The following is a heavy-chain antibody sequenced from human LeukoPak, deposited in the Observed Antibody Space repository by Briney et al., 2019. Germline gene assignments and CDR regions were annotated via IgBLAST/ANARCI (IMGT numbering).Heavy chain of an antibody. Sequence: GGSLRLSCAASGFTFSSYAMSWVRQAPGKGLEWVTAISGSGGSTYYADSVKGRFTISRDNSKNTLYLQMNSLRAEDTAVYYCAKDQGLAGGAFDIWGQGTMVTVSS. CDR1: GFTFSSYA. J-gene: IGHJ3*02. D-gene: IGHD2-15*01. V-gene: IGHV3-23*01. CDR2: ISGSGGST. CDR3: AKDQGLAGGAFDI.